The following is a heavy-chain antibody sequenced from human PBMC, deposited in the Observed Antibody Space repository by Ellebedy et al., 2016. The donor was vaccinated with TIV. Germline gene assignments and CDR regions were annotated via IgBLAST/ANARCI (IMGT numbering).Heavy chain of an antibody. D-gene: IGHD3-22*01. J-gene: IGHJ4*02. Sequence: AASVKVSCKASGYTFTSHDINWVRQATGQGLEWMGWMNPNSGNTGYSQKFQGRVTMTRNTSISTAYMELSSLRSEDTAVYYCARILYYHDSSGYYRGDRFDYWGQGTLVTVPS. CDR1: GYTFTSHD. V-gene: IGHV1-8*01. CDR2: MNPNSGNT. CDR3: ARILYYHDSSGYYRGDRFDY.